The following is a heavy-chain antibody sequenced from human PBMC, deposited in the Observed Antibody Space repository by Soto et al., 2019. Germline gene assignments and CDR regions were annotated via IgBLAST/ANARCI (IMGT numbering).Heavy chain of an antibody. V-gene: IGHV4-34*01. Sequence: XESRSRTWVLYGGSLSGLYRRWIRHRQGRGREWIGEINHSGSTNYNPSLESRTTISVDTSKTQFSLKLSSVTAADTAVYYCARARYGYGSSGSNNQRREYCGQGTLST. J-gene: IGHJ4*02. CDR1: GGSLSGLY. CDR2: INHSGST. CDR3: ARARYGYGSSGSNNQRREY. D-gene: IGHD2-15*01.